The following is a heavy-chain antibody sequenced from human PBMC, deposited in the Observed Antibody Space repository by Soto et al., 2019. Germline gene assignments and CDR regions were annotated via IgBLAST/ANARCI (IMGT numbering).Heavy chain of an antibody. CDR2: ISADNGNT. J-gene: IGHJ6*02. Sequence: GASVKVSCKASGYTFYSHSISWVRQAPGQGLEWMGRISADNGNTKYAQKFRGRVTMTTDTSTSTVHMELRNLRSDDTAVYYCARCIQQDYYYGMDVWGQGTTVTVSS. V-gene: IGHV1-18*01. CDR3: ARCIQQDYYYGMDV. CDR1: GYTFYSHS. D-gene: IGHD5-18*01.